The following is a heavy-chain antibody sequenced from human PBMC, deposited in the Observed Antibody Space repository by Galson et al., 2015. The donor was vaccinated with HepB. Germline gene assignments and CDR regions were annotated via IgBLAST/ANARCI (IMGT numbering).Heavy chain of an antibody. CDR1: GFTVSSNY. D-gene: IGHD3-22*01. CDR2: IYSGGST. J-gene: IGHJ6*02. Sequence: SLRLSCAASGFTVSSNYMSWVRQAPGKGLEWVSVIYSGGSTYYADSVKGRFTISRDNSKNTLYLQMNSLRAEDTAVYYCARRRYYYDSSGLGGMDVWGQGTTVTVSS. V-gene: IGHV3-66*01. CDR3: ARRRYYYDSSGLGGMDV.